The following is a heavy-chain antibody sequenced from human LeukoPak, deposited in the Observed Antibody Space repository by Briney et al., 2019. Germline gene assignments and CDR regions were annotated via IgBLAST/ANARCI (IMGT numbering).Heavy chain of an antibody. CDR2: IYHSGST. Sequence: SETLSLTCAVSGGSISSSNWWSWVRQPPGKGLEWIGEIYHSGSTNYNPSLKGRVTISVDKSKNQFSLKLRSVTAADTAVYYCARLPYDILTGGTYYFDYWGQGTLVTVSS. D-gene: IGHD3-9*01. CDR3: ARLPYDILTGGTYYFDY. CDR1: GGSISSSNW. V-gene: IGHV4-4*02. J-gene: IGHJ4*02.